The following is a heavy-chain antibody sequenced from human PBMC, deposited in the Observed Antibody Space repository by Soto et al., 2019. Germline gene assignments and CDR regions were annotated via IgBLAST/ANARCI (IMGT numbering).Heavy chain of an antibody. J-gene: IGHJ4*02. Sequence: PGESLRLSCAASGVTFSNCTVSWVRQAPGKGLEWVSAISGSGDSTYYADSVKGRFTISRDNSKNALYLQMNSLRAEDTAVYYCAKDTYYHDSSGYYIFEFWGQGTLVTVSS. D-gene: IGHD3-22*01. CDR1: GVTFSNCT. CDR2: ISGSGDST. V-gene: IGHV3-23*01. CDR3: AKDTYYHDSSGYYIFEF.